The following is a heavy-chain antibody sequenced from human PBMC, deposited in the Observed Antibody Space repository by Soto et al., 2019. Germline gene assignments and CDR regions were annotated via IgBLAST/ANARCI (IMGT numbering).Heavy chain of an antibody. Sequence: EVQLVESGGSLVKPGGSLGLSCAASGFTFSNHAMNWVRQAPGKGLEWVSSIDSSSSFIYYADSVKGRFTISRDNAKNSVDLQMISLRAEDAAVYYFARDPLRVGQIGYVDYGGQGALVTVSS. J-gene: IGHJ4*02. CDR3: ARDPLRVGQIGYVDY. V-gene: IGHV3-21*01. D-gene: IGHD3-10*01. CDR1: GFTFSNHA. CDR2: IDSSSSFI.